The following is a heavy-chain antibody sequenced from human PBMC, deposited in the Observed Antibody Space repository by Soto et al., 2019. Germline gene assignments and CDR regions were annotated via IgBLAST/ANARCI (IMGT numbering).Heavy chain of an antibody. J-gene: IGHJ5*02. CDR3: ARHGLLWFGELSDWFDP. V-gene: IGHV6-1*01. D-gene: IGHD3-10*01. CDR2: TYYRSKWYD. Sequence: SQTLSLTCAISGDSVSSNSAAWSWIRQSPSRGLEWLGRTYYRSKWYDDYTVSVKSRITINPDTSKNQFSLQLNSVTPEDTAVYYCARHGLLWFGELSDWFDPWGQGTLVTVSS. CDR1: GDSVSSNSAA.